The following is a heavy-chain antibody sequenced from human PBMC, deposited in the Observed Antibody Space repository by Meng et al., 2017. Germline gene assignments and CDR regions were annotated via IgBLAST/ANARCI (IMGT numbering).Heavy chain of an antibody. CDR2: IHHSGST. J-gene: IGHJ4*02. CDR3: ARDGGSYDSSGYYY. Sequence: HLQLQEFGSGLVNPSPTLSLTCAVPGGSISSGGYSWSWVRQPPGKGLEWIGYIHHSGSTYYNPSLKSRVTISVDRSKNQFSLKLSSVTAADTAVYYCARDGGSYDSSGYYYWGQGTLVTVSS. CDR1: GGSISSGGYS. D-gene: IGHD3-22*01. V-gene: IGHV4-30-2*01.